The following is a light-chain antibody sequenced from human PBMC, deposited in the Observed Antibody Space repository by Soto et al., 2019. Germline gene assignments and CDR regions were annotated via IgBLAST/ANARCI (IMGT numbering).Light chain of an antibody. CDR3: QQYGGSPLT. Sequence: EIVLTQSPGTLSLSPGERATLACRASQSFSSSTLAWYQQKLGQALRLLIYGPSRRATAIPDRCSGSGSGTHWNITLSRLEPEDDAVYYWQQYGGSPLTFGRGTKVEIK. CDR2: GPS. J-gene: IGKJ4*01. V-gene: IGKV3-20*01. CDR1: QSFSSST.